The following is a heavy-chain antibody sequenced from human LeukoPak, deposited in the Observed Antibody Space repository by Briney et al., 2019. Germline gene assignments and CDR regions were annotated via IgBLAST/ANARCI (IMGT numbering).Heavy chain of an antibody. CDR1: GFTFSSYS. Sequence: AGGSLRLSCAASGFTFSSYSMNWARQAPGKGLEWVSSISGTSDYIYYADSVKGRFTISRDNGQNSLYLQMNSLRAEDTAVYYCARREPQGCSGTSCFAGPVGHWGQGTLVTVSS. D-gene: IGHD2-2*01. CDR2: ISGTSDYI. V-gene: IGHV3-21*06. CDR3: ARREPQGCSGTSCFAGPVGH. J-gene: IGHJ4*02.